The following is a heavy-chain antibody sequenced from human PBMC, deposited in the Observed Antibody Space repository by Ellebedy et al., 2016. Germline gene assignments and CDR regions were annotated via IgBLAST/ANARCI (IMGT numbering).Heavy chain of an antibody. CDR3: ARGNDYGDYWYFDL. Sequence: ASVKVSCKASGGTFSSYAISWVRQAPGQGLEWMGGIIPILGIANYAQKFQGRVTITADKSTSTADMELSSLRSEDTAVYYCARGNDYGDYWYFDLWGRGTLVTVSS. CDR2: IIPILGIA. CDR1: GGTFSSYA. V-gene: IGHV1-69*10. D-gene: IGHD4-17*01. J-gene: IGHJ2*01.